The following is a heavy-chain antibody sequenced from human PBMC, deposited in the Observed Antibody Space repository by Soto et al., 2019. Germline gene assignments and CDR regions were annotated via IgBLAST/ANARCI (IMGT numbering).Heavy chain of an antibody. CDR2: GFHTGTT. D-gene: IGHD3-10*01. CDR1: GGSFSSGTYY. V-gene: IGHV4-39*01. J-gene: IGHJ6*02. Sequence: QLQLLESGPGLVKPSETLSLTCTVSGGSFSSGTYYWGWIRQPPGKGLEWIGNGFHTGTTHYNPSLKSRLTISVDTSNNEFSLRLSSVTAADTAVYYCARLDYGNGMDVWGQGTTVTVSS. CDR3: ARLDYGNGMDV.